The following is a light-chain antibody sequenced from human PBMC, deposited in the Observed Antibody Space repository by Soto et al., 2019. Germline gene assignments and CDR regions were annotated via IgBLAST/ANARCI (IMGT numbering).Light chain of an antibody. CDR3: QQYNNWPPVT. CDR1: QSVSSN. CDR2: GAS. J-gene: IGKJ1*01. Sequence: EIVMTRSPATLSVSPGERATLSCRASQSVSSNLAWYQQKPGQAPRLLIYGASTRATGIPARFSGSGSGTEFTLTISSLQSEDFAVYYCQQYNNWPPVTFGHGTKVDIK. V-gene: IGKV3-15*01.